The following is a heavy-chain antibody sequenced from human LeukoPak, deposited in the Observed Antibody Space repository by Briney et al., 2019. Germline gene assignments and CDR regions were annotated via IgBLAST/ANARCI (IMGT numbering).Heavy chain of an antibody. CDR3: ARHEGSGSYYSY. V-gene: IGHV5-51*01. D-gene: IGHD1-26*01. CDR1: GYIFTTYW. Sequence: PGESLKISCKGSGYIFTTYWIAWVRQLPGRGLEWMGIISPDDSEIRYSPSFRGQVTISADKSTSTAYLQWSRLKASDTAIYYCARHEGSGSYYSYWGQGTLVTVSS. J-gene: IGHJ4*02. CDR2: ISPDDSEI.